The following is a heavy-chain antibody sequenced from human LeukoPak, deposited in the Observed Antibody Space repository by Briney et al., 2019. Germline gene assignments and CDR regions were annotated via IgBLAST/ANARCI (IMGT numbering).Heavy chain of an antibody. CDR2: ISDSGGTT. CDR3: AIHSYRVDSFTDY. Sequence: GGSLRLSCAASGFTFRPYALGWARQAPGKGLEWVSGISDSGGTTYYADSVKGRLTISRDNSKNTLYLQMNSLSAEYTSVYYCAIHSYRVDSFTDYWGQGTLVTVSS. J-gene: IGHJ4*02. CDR1: GFTFRPYA. D-gene: IGHD5-12*01. V-gene: IGHV3-23*01.